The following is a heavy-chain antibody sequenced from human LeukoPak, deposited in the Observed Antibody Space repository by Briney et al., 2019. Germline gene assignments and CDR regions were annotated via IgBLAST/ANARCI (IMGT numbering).Heavy chain of an antibody. CDR3: PKVRGSRDIVVVVAVTFDY. J-gene: IGHJ4*02. CDR1: GFTFSSYA. CDR2: ISGSGDST. V-gene: IGHV3-23*01. D-gene: IGHD2-15*01. Sequence: GGSLRLSCAASGFTFSSYAMSWVRQARGKALEWVSNISGSGDSTYYADCVKGGFTISRDNSKNTLYLQMNSLRAEATALYHCPKVRGSRDIVVVVAVTFDYWGQGTLVTVSS.